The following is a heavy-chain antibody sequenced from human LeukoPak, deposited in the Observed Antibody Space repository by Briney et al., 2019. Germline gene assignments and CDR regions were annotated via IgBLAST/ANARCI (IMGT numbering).Heavy chain of an antibody. D-gene: IGHD2-8*02. Sequence: SETLSLTCAVYGGSFSGYYWSWIRQPPGKGLEWIGEINHSGSTNYNPSLKSRVTISVDTSKNQSSLKLSSVTAADTAVYYCARVGVGGVDYWGQGTLVTVSP. J-gene: IGHJ4*02. V-gene: IGHV4-34*01. CDR2: INHSGST. CDR3: ARVGVGGVDY. CDR1: GGSFSGYY.